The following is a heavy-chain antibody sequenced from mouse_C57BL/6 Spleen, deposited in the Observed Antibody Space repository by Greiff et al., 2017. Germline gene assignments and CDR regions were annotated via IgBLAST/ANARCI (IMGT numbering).Heavy chain of an antibody. D-gene: IGHD2-2*01. Sequence: QVQLQQPGAELVKPGASVKMSCKASGYTFTSYWITWVKQRPGQGLEWIGDIYPGSGSTNYNEKFKSKATLTVDKSSSTAYMQLSSLTSEDSAVYYCARGYQYYFDYWGQGTTLTVSS. J-gene: IGHJ2*01. CDR3: ARGYQYYFDY. CDR1: GYTFTSYW. V-gene: IGHV1-55*01. CDR2: IYPGSGST.